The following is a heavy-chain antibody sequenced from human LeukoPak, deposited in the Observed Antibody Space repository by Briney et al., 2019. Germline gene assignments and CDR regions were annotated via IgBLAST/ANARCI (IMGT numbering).Heavy chain of an antibody. V-gene: IGHV3-23*01. J-gene: IGHJ4*02. Sequence: GGSLRLSCAVSGITLSSYAMAWVRQAPRKGLEWVSAIRGTGSSTYYADSVKGRFTISRDNAKNSLFLQMNSLREEDTAVYYCASSHDSSGNDWGQGTMVTASS. CDR1: GITLSSYA. CDR2: IRGTGSST. D-gene: IGHD3-22*01. CDR3: ASSHDSSGND.